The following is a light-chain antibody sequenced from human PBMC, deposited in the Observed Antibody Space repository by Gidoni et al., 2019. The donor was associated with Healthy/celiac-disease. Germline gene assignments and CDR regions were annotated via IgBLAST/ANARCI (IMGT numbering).Light chain of an antibody. CDR3: QQRSNWPIT. CDR1: QSVSSY. J-gene: IGKJ5*01. Sequence: EIVLTQSPATLSLSTGERATLSCRASQSVSSYLALYQQKPCQAPRLLIYNASNRATGIPARFCGSGSGTDFTRTISSLEPEDFAVYYCQQRSNWPITFGQGTRLEIK. V-gene: IGKV3-11*01. CDR2: NAS.